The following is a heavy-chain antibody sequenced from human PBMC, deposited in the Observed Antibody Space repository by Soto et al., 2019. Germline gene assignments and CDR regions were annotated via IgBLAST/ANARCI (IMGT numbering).Heavy chain of an antibody. CDR2: INSDGSIT. V-gene: IGHV3-74*01. Sequence: GGSLRLSCAASGFTFNTHWMHWVPQAPGKGLVWVSRINSDGSITDYADSVKGRFSISRDNPRNTLYLQMNSLSPEDTAVYYCARAMTSVGAAAKGDFWGQGT. J-gene: IGHJ4*02. CDR3: ARAMTSVGAAAKGDF. CDR1: GFTFNTHW. D-gene: IGHD1-26*01.